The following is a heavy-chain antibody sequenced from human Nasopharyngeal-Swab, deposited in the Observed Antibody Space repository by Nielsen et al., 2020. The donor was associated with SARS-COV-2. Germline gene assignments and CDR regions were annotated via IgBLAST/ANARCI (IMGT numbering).Heavy chain of an antibody. V-gene: IGHV3-21*01. CDR1: VFTFSSYS. CDR2: ISSSSSYI. D-gene: IGHD3-22*01. Sequence: GGSLRLSCAASVFTFSSYSMNWVRQAPGKGLEWVSSISSSSSYIYYADSVKGRFTISRDNAKNSLYLQMNSLRAEDTAVYYCASPRGYYDSSGAFDYWGQGTLVTVSS. CDR3: ASPRGYYDSSGAFDY. J-gene: IGHJ4*02.